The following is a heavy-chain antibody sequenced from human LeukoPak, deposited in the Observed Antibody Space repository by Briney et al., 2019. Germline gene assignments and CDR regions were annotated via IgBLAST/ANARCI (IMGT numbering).Heavy chain of an antibody. CDR1: GFTFSNYA. CDR3: AKDLGGNYLFFDY. D-gene: IGHD4-23*01. CDR2: ISGSGGST. V-gene: IGHV3-23*01. Sequence: GGSLRLSCAASGFTFSNYAMNWVRQAPGKGLEWVSSISGSGGSTYYADSVKGRFTISRDKSKNTLYLQMNSLRAEDTAVYYCAKDLGGNYLFFDYWGQGTLVTVSS. J-gene: IGHJ4*01.